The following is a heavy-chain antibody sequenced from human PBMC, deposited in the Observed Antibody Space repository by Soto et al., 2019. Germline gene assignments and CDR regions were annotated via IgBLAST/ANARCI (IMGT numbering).Heavy chain of an antibody. CDR2: IYPGDSDT. CDR1: GYSFSSYW. V-gene: IGHV5-51*01. J-gene: IGHJ4*02. D-gene: IGHD6-19*01. Sequence: GESLKICCKGSGYSFSSYWIGWVRQMPGKGVEWMGIIYPGDSDTRYSASFQGQVTISADKSISTAYLQWSSLKASDTAMYYCARHPFLLWLDLYYFDYWGPGTLVTVSS. CDR3: ARHPFLLWLDLYYFDY.